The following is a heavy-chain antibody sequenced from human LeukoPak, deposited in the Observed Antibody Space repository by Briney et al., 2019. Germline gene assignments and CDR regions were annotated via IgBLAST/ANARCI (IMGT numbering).Heavy chain of an antibody. CDR1: GGSISSCDYY. J-gene: IGHJ4*02. CDR3: ARVTMVRGVIEVDY. V-gene: IGHV4-30-4*01. CDR2: IYYSGST. D-gene: IGHD3-10*01. Sequence: PSQTLSLTCTVSGGSISSCDYYWSWIRQPPGKGLEWIGYIYYSGSTYYNPSLKSRVTISVDTSKNQFSLKLSSVTAADTAVYYCARVTMVRGVIEVDYWGQGTLVTVSS.